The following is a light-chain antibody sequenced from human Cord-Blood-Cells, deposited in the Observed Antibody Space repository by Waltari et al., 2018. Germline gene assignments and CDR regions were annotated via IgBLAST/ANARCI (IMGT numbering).Light chain of an antibody. CDR1: SGSVSTSSS. CDR2: STN. V-gene: IGLV8-61*01. Sequence: QTVVTQEPSFSVSPGGTVTLTCGLSSGSVSTSSSPSWYQQTPGQAPRTLIYSTNTRSSGVPDRFSGSILGNKAALTITGAQADDESDYYCVLYMGSGIRVFGGGTKLTVL. J-gene: IGLJ3*02. CDR3: VLYMGSGIRV.